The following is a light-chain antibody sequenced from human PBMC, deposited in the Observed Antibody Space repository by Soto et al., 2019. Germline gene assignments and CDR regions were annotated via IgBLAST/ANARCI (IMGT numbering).Light chain of an antibody. Sequence: SYELTQPPAVSVAPGKTATITCGGDNIGGKSVHWYQQKSGQAPVLIIYYDASRPSGIPDRFSGSNSGNTATLTISRVEAGDEADYYCQVWDGTTDHSVIFGGGTHLTVL. CDR3: QVWDGTTDHSVI. J-gene: IGLJ2*01. CDR2: YDA. CDR1: NIGGKS. V-gene: IGLV3-21*04.